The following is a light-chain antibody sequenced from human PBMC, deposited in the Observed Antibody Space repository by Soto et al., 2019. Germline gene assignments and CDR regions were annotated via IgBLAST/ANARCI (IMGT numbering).Light chain of an antibody. V-gene: IGKV1-5*03. Sequence: DIQMTQSPSSLSASVGDRVTITCRTSESISSWLAWYQQKPGKAPKLLIFKASSLEGGVPSRFSGNGSGTELTLTISSLQHDDFATYYCQQYTTYPLTFGVGTKVEIK. CDR3: QQYTTYPLT. CDR2: KAS. J-gene: IGKJ4*01. CDR1: ESISSW.